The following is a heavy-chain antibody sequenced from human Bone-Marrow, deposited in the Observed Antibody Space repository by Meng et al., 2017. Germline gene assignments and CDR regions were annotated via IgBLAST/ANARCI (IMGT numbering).Heavy chain of an antibody. Sequence: SGPTLVKPTQTLTLTCTFSGFSLSTSGMCVSWVRQPPGKALEWLALIDWDDDKYYSTSLKTRLTISKDTSKNQVVLTMTNMDPVDTATYYCARMPHYYDSSGYYYVDAFDIWGQGKKV. J-gene: IGHJ3*02. CDR1: GFSLSTSGMC. CDR2: IDWDDDK. D-gene: IGHD3-22*01. V-gene: IGHV2-70*20. CDR3: ARMPHYYDSSGYYYVDAFDI.